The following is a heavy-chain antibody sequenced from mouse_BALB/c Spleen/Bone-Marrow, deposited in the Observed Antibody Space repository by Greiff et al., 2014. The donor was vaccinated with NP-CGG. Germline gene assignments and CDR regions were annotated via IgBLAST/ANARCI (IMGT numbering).Heavy chain of an antibody. CDR1: GHAFSSSW. J-gene: IGHJ4*01. CDR3: ATEVVAPMDY. V-gene: IGHV1-82*01. D-gene: IGHD1-1*01. Sequence: QVQLKESGPELVKPGASVKISCKGSGHAFSSSWMNWVKWRPGQGLEWIGWIYPGDGETKYNGKFKGKATLTADKSSSTAYMQLSSLTSEDSAVYFCATEVVAPMDYWGQGTTVTVSS. CDR2: IYPGDGET.